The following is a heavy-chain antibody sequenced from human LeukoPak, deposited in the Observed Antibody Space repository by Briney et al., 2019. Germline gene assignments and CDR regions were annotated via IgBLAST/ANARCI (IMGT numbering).Heavy chain of an antibody. V-gene: IGHV1-2*02. CDR3: AREKKGVRVRGVIITRGFDP. D-gene: IGHD3-10*01. Sequence: GASVKVSCKASGYTFTGYYMHWVRQAPGQGLEWMGWINPNSGGTNYAQKFQGRVTMTRDTSISTAYMELSRLRSDDTAVYYCAREKKGVRVRGVIITRGFDPWGQGTLVTVSS. CDR2: INPNSGGT. J-gene: IGHJ5*02. CDR1: GYTFTGYY.